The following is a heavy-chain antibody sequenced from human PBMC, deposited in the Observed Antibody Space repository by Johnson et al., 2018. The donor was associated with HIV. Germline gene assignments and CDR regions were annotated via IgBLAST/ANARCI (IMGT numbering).Heavy chain of an antibody. V-gene: IGHV3-20*04. Sequence: VQLVESGGGLVQPGRSLRLSCADSGFTFDDYGMSWVRQAPGKGLEWVSGINWNGGSTGYADSVKGRFTIYRDSAKNSLYLQMNSLRAEDTALYYCARGVSSGYYSNAFDVWGQGTMATVSS. D-gene: IGHD3-22*01. CDR1: GFTFDDYG. J-gene: IGHJ3*01. CDR2: INWNGGST. CDR3: ARGVSSGYYSNAFDV.